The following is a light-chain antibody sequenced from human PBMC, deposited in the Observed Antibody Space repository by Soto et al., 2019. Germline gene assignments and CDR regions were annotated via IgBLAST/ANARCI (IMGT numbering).Light chain of an antibody. CDR2: GAS. CDR3: QQYVSSPLT. V-gene: IGKV3-20*01. J-gene: IGKJ4*01. Sequence: EIVLTQSPGTLSLSPGERATLSCKASQSFGNNYLAWYQQKPGQAPMLLIYGASTRATGIPDRFSGSGSGTDFTLIISRLEPEDFAVSYCQQYVSSPLTFGGGTKVDIK. CDR1: QSFGNNY.